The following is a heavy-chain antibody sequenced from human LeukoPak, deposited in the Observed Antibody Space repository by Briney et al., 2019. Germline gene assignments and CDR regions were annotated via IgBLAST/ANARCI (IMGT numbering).Heavy chain of an antibody. CDR3: TRVHYGDYDFSY. D-gene: IGHD4-17*01. Sequence: PSETLSLTCTVSGGSIRTGGYFWGWIRQSPGKGLEYFGSVHSSGTAYYNPSLQSRVTISADMSKNQFSLNLRSVTAADTAVYYCTRVHYGDYDFSYWGQGTLVTVSP. CDR1: GGSIRTGGYF. V-gene: IGHV4-39*07. CDR2: VHSSGTA. J-gene: IGHJ4*02.